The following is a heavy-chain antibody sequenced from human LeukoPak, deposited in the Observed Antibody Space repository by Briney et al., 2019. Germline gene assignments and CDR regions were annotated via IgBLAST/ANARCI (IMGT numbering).Heavy chain of an antibody. D-gene: IGHD3-3*01. CDR2: IKRDGSEK. CDR3: ASPEWLPDSIDI. V-gene: IGHV3-7*01. Sequence: GGSLRLSCAASGLTFNNYWMTWVRQAPGKGLEWVASIKRDGSEKYYVDSVKGRFTISRDNAKNSLYLQMNNLRTEDTAVYYCASPEWLPDSIDIWGQGTMVTVSS. J-gene: IGHJ3*02. CDR1: GLTFNNYW.